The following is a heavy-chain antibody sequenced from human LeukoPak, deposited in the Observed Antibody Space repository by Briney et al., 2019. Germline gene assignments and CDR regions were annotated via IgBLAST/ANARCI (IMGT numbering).Heavy chain of an antibody. CDR3: ASIAAAGTFDY. V-gene: IGHV1-18*01. Sequence: ASVKVSCKASGGTFSSYAISWVRQAPGQGLEWMGWISAYNGNTNYAQKLQGRVTMTTDTSTSTAYMELRSLRSDDTAVYYCASIAAAGTFDYWGQGTLVTVSS. CDR2: ISAYNGNT. D-gene: IGHD6-13*01. J-gene: IGHJ4*02. CDR1: GGTFSSYA.